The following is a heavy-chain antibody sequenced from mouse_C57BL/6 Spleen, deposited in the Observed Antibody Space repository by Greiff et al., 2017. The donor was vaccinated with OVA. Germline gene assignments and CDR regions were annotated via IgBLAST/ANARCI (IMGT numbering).Heavy chain of an antibody. CDR1: GYTFTSYW. CDR3: ARNYGSSYGYFDV. Sequence: VKQSCKASGYTFTSYWMDWVKQRPGQGLEWIGNIYPSDSETHYNQKFKDKATLTVDKSSSTAYMQLSSLTSEDSAVYYCARNYGSSYGYFDVWGTGTTVTVSS. D-gene: IGHD1-1*01. J-gene: IGHJ1*03. CDR2: IYPSDSET. V-gene: IGHV1-61*01.